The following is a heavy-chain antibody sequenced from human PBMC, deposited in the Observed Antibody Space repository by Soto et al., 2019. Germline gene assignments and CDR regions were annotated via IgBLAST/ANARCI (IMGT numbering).Heavy chain of an antibody. Sequence: EVQLLESGGGLVQPGGSLRLSCAASGFTFSSYAMSWVRQAPGKGLEWVSAISGSGGSTYYADSVKGRFTISRDNSKNTLYLQMNSLRAEDTAVYYCARDLSLGEGSEYYWDYWGQGTLVTVSS. CDR1: GFTFSSYA. CDR2: ISGSGGST. CDR3: ARDLSLGEGSEYYWDY. V-gene: IGHV3-23*01. D-gene: IGHD3-16*02. J-gene: IGHJ4*02.